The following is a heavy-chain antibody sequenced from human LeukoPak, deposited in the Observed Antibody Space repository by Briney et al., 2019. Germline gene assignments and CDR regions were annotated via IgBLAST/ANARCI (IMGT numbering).Heavy chain of an antibody. Sequence: GGSLRLSCAASGFTFSSYAMHWVRQAPGKGLEWVAVISYDGSNKYYADSVKGRFTISRDNSKNTLYLQMNSLRAEDTAVYYCASGVVRGVSDYWGQGTLVTVSS. V-gene: IGHV3-30-3*01. CDR3: ASGVVRGVSDY. J-gene: IGHJ4*02. D-gene: IGHD3-10*01. CDR2: ISYDGSNK. CDR1: GFTFSSYA.